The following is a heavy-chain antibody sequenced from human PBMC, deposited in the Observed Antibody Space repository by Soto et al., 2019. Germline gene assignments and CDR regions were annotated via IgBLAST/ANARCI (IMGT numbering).Heavy chain of an antibody. CDR3: AKIQDTLDS. Sequence: GGSLRLSCAASGFTFSSQAMTWVRQAPGKGLEWVSAISGSGISTHYADSVRGRFTISRENSRNMLYLQMNSLRAEDTAVYYCAKIQDTLDSWGQGTLVTVSS. J-gene: IGHJ5*01. CDR2: ISGSGIST. D-gene: IGHD2-2*02. CDR1: GFTFSSQA. V-gene: IGHV3-23*01.